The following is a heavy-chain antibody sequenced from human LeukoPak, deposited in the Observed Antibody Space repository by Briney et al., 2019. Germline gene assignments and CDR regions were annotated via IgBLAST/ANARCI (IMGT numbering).Heavy chain of an antibody. V-gene: IGHV3-30*18. D-gene: IGHD2-15*01. J-gene: IGHJ6*04. Sequence: PGGSLRLSCAASGFTFSSYGMHWVRQAPGKGLEWVAVISYDGSNKYYADSVKGRFTISRDNSKNTLYLQMNSLRAEDTAVYYCAKDRGYCSGGSCYLGYYYDMDVWGKGTTVTVSS. CDR1: GFTFSSYG. CDR3: AKDRGYCSGGSCYLGYYYDMDV. CDR2: ISYDGSNK.